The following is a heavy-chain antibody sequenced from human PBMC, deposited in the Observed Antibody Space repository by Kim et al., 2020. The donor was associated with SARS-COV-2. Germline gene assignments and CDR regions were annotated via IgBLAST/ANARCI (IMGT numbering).Heavy chain of an antibody. CDR1: GAAFDDYY. J-gene: IGHJ4*02. Sequence: SETLSLTCTVSGAAFDDYYWSWIRQPPGKGLEWIGYIHYTGETNYNPSLQSRSTLSLDASRNQFSLTLNFVTAADSAVYYCARRRADRSGFIDSWGQGSL. CDR2: IHYTGET. CDR3: ARRRADRSGFIDS. D-gene: IGHD3-3*01. V-gene: IGHV4-59*12.